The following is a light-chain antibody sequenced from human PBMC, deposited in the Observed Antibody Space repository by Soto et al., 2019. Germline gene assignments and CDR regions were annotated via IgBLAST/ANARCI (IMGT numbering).Light chain of an antibody. J-gene: IGKJ1*01. CDR3: QQYGSSLWT. CDR2: GAS. CDR1: QSISSW. V-gene: IGKV1-5*01. Sequence: DIQMTQSPSTLSASVGYRVTITCRASQSISSWLAWYQQKPGKAPKLLIYGASSLQTGVPSRFSGSGSGTDFTLTISRLEPEDFAVYYCQQYGSSLWTFGQGTKVDIK.